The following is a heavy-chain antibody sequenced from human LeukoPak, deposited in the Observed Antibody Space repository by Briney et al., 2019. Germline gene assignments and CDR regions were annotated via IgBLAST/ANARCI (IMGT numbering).Heavy chain of an antibody. Sequence: GGSLRLSCAASGFTFSSYAMSWVRRAPGKGLEWVSAISGSGGSTYYADSVKGRFTISRDNSKNTQYLQMNSLRAEDTAVYYCAKVPNYYGSGSYYNPAFDYWGQGTLVTVSS. D-gene: IGHD3-10*01. CDR1: GFTFSSYA. J-gene: IGHJ4*02. CDR3: AKVPNYYGSGSYYNPAFDY. CDR2: ISGSGGST. V-gene: IGHV3-23*01.